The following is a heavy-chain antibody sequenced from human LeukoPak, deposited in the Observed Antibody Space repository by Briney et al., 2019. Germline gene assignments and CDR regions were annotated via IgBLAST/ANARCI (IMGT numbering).Heavy chain of an antibody. J-gene: IGHJ6*02. D-gene: IGHD5-12*01. V-gene: IGHV7-4-1*02. CDR3: ARIGRGYSGYDYLYYYYGMDV. Sequence: ASVKVSCTASGYTFTSYYMHWVRQAPGQGLEWMGWINTNTGNPTYAQGFTGRFVISLDTSVSTAYLQISSLKAEDTAVYYCARIGRGYSGYDYLYYYYGMDVWGQGTTVTVSS. CDR2: INTNTGNP. CDR1: GYTFTSYY.